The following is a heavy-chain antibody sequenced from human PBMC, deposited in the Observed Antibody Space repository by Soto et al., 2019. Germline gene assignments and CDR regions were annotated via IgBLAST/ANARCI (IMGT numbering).Heavy chain of an antibody. CDR2: IYYSGST. J-gene: IGHJ6*02. CDR3: ARDSRVVVAAYSLLGMDV. Sequence: PSETLSLTCTVSGGSISSYYWSWIRQPPGKGLEWIGYIYYSGSTNYNPSLKSRVTISVDTSKNQFSLKLSSVTAADTAAYYCARDSRVVVAAYSLLGMDVWGQGTTVTVSS. V-gene: IGHV4-59*01. D-gene: IGHD2-15*01. CDR1: GGSISSYY.